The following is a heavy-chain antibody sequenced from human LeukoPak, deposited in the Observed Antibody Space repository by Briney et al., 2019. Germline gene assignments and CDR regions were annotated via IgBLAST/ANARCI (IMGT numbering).Heavy chain of an antibody. V-gene: IGHV4-59*01. Sequence: ETLSLTCTVSGGSISSYYWSWIRQPPGKGLEWIGYIYYSGSTNYNPSLKSRVTISVDTSKNQFSLKLSSVTAADTAVYYCARELGCSGGSCYSDGALDIWGQGTMVTVSS. CDR3: ARELGCSGGSCYSDGALDI. CDR1: GGSISSYY. CDR2: IYYSGST. J-gene: IGHJ3*02. D-gene: IGHD2-15*01.